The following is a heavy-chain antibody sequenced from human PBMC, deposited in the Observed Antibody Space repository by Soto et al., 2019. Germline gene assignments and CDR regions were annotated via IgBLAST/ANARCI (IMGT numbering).Heavy chain of an antibody. J-gene: IGHJ4*02. Sequence: QVQLQESGPGLVNLSGTLPLPWAVSGASITVSTWWVGVRHPPGKGLEWIGEFYHSGSTNYNPSLKSRVTISVDKSKNQFSLKLSSVTAADTAVYYCARGGYRVGYYFDYWGQGTLVTVSS. V-gene: IGHV4-4*02. D-gene: IGHD1-26*01. CDR1: GASITVSTW. CDR3: ARGGYRVGYYFDY. CDR2: FYHSGST.